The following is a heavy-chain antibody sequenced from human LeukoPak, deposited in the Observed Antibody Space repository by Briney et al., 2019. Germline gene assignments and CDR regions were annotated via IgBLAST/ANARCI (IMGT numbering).Heavy chain of an antibody. CDR3: AELGITMIGGV. CDR2: ISYDGSNK. CDR1: GFTFSSYG. J-gene: IGHJ6*04. D-gene: IGHD3-10*02. V-gene: IGHV3-30*18. Sequence: PGGSLRLSCAASGFTFSSYGMHWVRQAPGKGLEWVAVISYDGSNKYYADSVKGRFTISRDNAKNLLYLQMNSLRAEDTAVYYCAELGITMIGGVWGKGTTVTISS.